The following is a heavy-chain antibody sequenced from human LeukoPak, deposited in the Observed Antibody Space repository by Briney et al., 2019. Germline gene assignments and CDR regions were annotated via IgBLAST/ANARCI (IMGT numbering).Heavy chain of an antibody. CDR2: IYYSGST. Sequence: PSETLSLTCTVSGGSISSGGYYWSWIRQHPGKGLEWIGYIYYSGSTYYNPSLKSRVTISVDTSKNQFSLKLSSVTAADTAVYYCARTVVTAIWDYWGRGTLVTVSS. D-gene: IGHD2-21*02. CDR3: ARTVVTAIWDY. CDR1: GGSISSGGYY. V-gene: IGHV4-31*03. J-gene: IGHJ4*02.